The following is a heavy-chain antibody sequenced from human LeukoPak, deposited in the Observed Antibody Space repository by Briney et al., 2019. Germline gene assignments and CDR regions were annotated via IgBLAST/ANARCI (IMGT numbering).Heavy chain of an antibody. V-gene: IGHV1-2*02. CDR3: ARGVGSADPRFDL. J-gene: IGHJ5*02. CDR1: GYTFTDYY. CDR2: IKPDSGGT. D-gene: IGHD2-15*01. Sequence: ASVKVSCKASGYTFTDYYMHWVRQAPGQGLEWMGLIKPDSGGTIYAQKFQGRVTMTRDTSISTAYMELSRLRSDDTAVYYCARGVGSADPRFDLWGQGTLVTVSS.